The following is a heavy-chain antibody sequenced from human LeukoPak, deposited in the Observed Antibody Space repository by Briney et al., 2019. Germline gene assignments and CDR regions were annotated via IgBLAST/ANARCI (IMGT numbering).Heavy chain of an antibody. D-gene: IGHD5-18*01. Sequence: PSETLSLTCTVSGGSISNYYWTWIRQPPGKGLEWIGYIYNSGTTNYNPSLKSRVTISVDTSKNQFSLKLSSVTAADTAVYYCARRHSYGYYFDYWGQGTLVTVSS. V-gene: IGHV4-59*08. CDR2: IYNSGTT. CDR1: GGSISNYY. CDR3: ARRHSYGYYFDY. J-gene: IGHJ4*02.